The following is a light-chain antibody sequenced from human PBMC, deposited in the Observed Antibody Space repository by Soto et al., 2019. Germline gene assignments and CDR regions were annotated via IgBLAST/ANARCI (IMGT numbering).Light chain of an antibody. Sequence: EFVLPQAPCTLSLSPGERPTLSCRASQSVSSSYVAWYQQKPGQAPRLLMYGALSRATGIPDRFSGRGSGTDFTLTISRLEPEDVAVYYCQHYGSSPTFGQGTKVDIK. CDR3: QHYGSSPT. V-gene: IGKV3-20*01. CDR1: QSVSSSY. J-gene: IGKJ1*01. CDR2: GAL.